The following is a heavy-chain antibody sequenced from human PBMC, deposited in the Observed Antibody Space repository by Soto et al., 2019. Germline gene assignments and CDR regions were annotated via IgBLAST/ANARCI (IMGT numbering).Heavy chain of an antibody. V-gene: IGHV4-59*08. CDR1: GGSISGYY. J-gene: IGHJ3*01. CDR3: ARPTKGGAYDL. CDR2: IYYSGST. Sequence: QVQLQESGPGLVKVSETLSLTCIVSGGSISGYYWSWIRQPPGKGLEWIGYIYYSGSTNYNPSLKSRVTISVDTSKIQFSLRLSSVTAADTSVYYCARPTKGGAYDLWGQGTMVTVSS.